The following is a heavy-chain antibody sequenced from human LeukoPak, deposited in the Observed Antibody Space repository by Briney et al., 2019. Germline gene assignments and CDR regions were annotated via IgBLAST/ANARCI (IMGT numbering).Heavy chain of an antibody. J-gene: IGHJ3*02. CDR1: GYSLSSGYY. Sequence: SETLSLTCAVSGYSLSSGYYWGWIRQPPGKGLEWIGSIYHNWNTYYNPSLKSRVTISVDTSKNQFSLKLSSVTAADTAVSYCAREYSSSSRAFDIWGQGTMVTVSS. D-gene: IGHD6-6*01. CDR2: IYHNWNT. V-gene: IGHV4-38-2*02. CDR3: AREYSSSSRAFDI.